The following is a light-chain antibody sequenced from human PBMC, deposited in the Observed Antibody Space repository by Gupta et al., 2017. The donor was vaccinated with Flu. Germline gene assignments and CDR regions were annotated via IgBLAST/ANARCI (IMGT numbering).Light chain of an antibody. CDR3: TSFTTSSTWV. Sequence: QSGLTQPASVSGSPGQYITISCTGTSLDIGTYNYVSWYQQHPGKAPKLMIYEVTNRPSGVSDRFSGSKFGNKASLTISGRQGEDEAHYYCTSFTTSSTWVFGGGTKMTVL. V-gene: IGLV2-14*03. J-gene: IGLJ3*02. CDR2: EVT. CDR1: SLDIGTYNY.